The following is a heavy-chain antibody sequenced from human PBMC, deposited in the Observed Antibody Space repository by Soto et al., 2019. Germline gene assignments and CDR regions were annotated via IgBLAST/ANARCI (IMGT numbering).Heavy chain of an antibody. Sequence: SETLSLTCTVSRGYVNTFHWSWVRQPAGKGLEWIGRIFPNGNTDYSPSLKSRVTLSVDKSKNQISVKLSSVTAADTAVYYCARAPEAPLRLGELSEPPHYFDYWGQGTLVTVSS. CDR1: RGYVNTFH. CDR3: ARAPEAPLRLGELSEPPHYFDY. CDR2: IFPNGNT. V-gene: IGHV4-4*07. J-gene: IGHJ4*02. D-gene: IGHD3-16*02.